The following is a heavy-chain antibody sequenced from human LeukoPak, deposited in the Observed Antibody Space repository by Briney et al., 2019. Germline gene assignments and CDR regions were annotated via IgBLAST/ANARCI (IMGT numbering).Heavy chain of an antibody. V-gene: IGHV3-7*01. CDR2: IKTDRSET. Sequence: HGRSLRLSCASSGFSFSTYWMTWVRQAPGKGLECVANIKTDRSETYYLDSVKGRFTVTRDNAKNSLYLQMNSLRVEETAVYFCTRDLNHDSSGWGQGTLVTVSS. CDR3: TRDLNHDSSG. CDR1: GFSFSTYW. D-gene: IGHD3-22*01. J-gene: IGHJ4*02.